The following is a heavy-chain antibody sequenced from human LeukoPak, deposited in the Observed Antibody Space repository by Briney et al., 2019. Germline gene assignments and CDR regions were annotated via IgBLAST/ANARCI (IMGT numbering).Heavy chain of an antibody. CDR2: IYYSGST. J-gene: IGHJ3*02. CDR1: GGSISSYY. D-gene: IGHD3-22*01. CDR3: ARDSYYYDSSGYSSRRAFDI. Sequence: PSETLSLTCTVSGGSISSYYWSWIRQPPGKVLEWIGYIYYSGSTNYNPSLKSRVTISVDTSKNQFSLKLSSVTAADTAVYYCARDSYYYDSSGYSSRRAFDIWGQGTMVTVSS. V-gene: IGHV4-59*01.